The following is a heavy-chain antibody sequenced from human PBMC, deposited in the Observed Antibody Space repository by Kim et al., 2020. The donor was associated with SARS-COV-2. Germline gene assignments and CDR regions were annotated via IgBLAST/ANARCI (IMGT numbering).Heavy chain of an antibody. V-gene: IGHV3-21*01. CDR3: ARDVIHGDYDFWSGYDL. Sequence: GGSLRLSCAASGFTFSSYSMNWVRQAPGKGLEWVSSISSSSSYIYYADSVKGRFTISRDNAKNSLYLQMNSLRAEDTAVYYCARDVIHGDYDFWSGYDLWGQGTLVTVSS. CDR1: GFTFSSYS. CDR2: ISSSSSYI. D-gene: IGHD3-3*01. J-gene: IGHJ5*02.